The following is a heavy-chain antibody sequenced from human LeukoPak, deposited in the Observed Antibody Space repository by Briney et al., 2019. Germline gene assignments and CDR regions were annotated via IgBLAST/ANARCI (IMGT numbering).Heavy chain of an antibody. D-gene: IGHD6-13*01. Sequence: SETLSLTCAVYGGSFSGYYWSWIRQPPGKGLEWIGEINHSGSTNYNPSLKSRVTISVDTSKNQFSLQLNSVTPEDTAVYYCARGDSSSSWKRWFDPWGQGTLVTVSS. CDR1: GGSFSGYY. CDR3: ARGDSSSSWKRWFDP. CDR2: INHSGST. V-gene: IGHV4-34*01. J-gene: IGHJ5*02.